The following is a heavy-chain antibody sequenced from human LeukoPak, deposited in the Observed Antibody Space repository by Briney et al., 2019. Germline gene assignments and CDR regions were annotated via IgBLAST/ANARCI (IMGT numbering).Heavy chain of an antibody. Sequence: SQTLSLTCTVSGGSISSGSYYWSWIRQPAGKGLEWIGRIYTSGSTNYNPSLKSRVTISVDTSKNQFSLKLSSVTAADTAVYYCARSPALLYFDYWGQGTLVTVSS. CDR2: IYTSGST. CDR1: GGSISSGSYY. D-gene: IGHD1-26*01. V-gene: IGHV4-61*02. CDR3: ARSPALLYFDY. J-gene: IGHJ4*02.